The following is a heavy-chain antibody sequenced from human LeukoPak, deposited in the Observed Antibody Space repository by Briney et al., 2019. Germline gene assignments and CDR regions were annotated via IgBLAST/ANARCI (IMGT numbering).Heavy chain of an antibody. J-gene: IGHJ4*02. CDR2: IYSGGST. CDR1: GFTVSSNY. V-gene: IGHV3-53*01. CDR3: ARDYGSGLLDY. Sequence: PGGSLRLSCAASGFTVSSNYMSWVRQAPGRGLEWVSVIYSGGSTYYADSVKGRFTISRDNSKNTLYLQMNSLRAEDTAVYYCARDYGSGLLDYWGQGTLVTVSS. D-gene: IGHD3-10*01.